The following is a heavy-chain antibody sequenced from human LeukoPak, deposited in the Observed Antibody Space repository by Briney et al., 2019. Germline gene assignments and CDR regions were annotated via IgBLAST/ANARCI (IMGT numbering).Heavy chain of an antibody. J-gene: IGHJ1*01. D-gene: IGHD6-19*01. CDR2: IYYSGST. CDR3: AGIAVAGRLKYFQH. CDR1: GGSISSSSYY. Sequence: PSETLSLTCTVSGGSISSSSYYWGWIRQPPGKGLEWIGSIYYSGSTYYNPSLKSRVTISVDTSKNQFSLKLSSVTAADTAVYCCAGIAVAGRLKYFQHWGQGTLVTVSS. V-gene: IGHV4-39*07.